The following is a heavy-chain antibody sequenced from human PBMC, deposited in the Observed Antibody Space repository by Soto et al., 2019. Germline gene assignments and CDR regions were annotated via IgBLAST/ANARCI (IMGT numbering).Heavy chain of an antibody. CDR3: ARHFGMVKAYYYYCGMDV. J-gene: IGHJ6*02. Sequence: QVQLVESGAEVKKPGASANLSCKASGDTFKNFYIHWVRQAPGQGLEWLGIISPSGHTTTHPQKFPGRVTMTSDTSTSTLYMELTNMRPDDTAIYYCARHFGMVKAYYYYCGMDVWGQGTTVTVS. CDR1: GDTFKNFY. V-gene: IGHV1-46*02. CDR2: ISPSGHTT. D-gene: IGHD3-3*01.